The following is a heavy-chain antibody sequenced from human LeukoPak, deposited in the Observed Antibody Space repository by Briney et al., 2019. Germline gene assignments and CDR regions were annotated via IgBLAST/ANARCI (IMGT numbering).Heavy chain of an antibody. CDR3: ARLFSYYDSSGYYASNTYYYYGMDV. D-gene: IGHD3-22*01. CDR2: IYYSGST. J-gene: IGHJ6*02. Sequence: SETLSLTCDVSGGSISSSSYYWGWIRQPPGKGLEWIGSIYYSGSTYYNPSLKSRVTISVDTSKNQFSLKLSSVTAADTAVYYCARLFSYYDSSGYYASNTYYYYGMDVWGQGTTVTVSS. V-gene: IGHV4-39*01. CDR1: GGSISSSSYY.